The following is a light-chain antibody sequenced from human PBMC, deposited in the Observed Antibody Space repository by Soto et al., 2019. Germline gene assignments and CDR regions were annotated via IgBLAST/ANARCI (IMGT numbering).Light chain of an antibody. V-gene: IGLV1-44*01. CDR3: AAWDVTLNGQV. CDR1: TSNIGANT. J-gene: IGLJ1*01. CDR2: VTD. Sequence: QSVLTQPPSVSGTLGQGVTISCSGSTSNIGANTVAWFQQLPGTAPKVLIYVTDRRPSGVPDRFSGSKSGTSAYLAISALQSEDEADYYCAAWDVTLNGQVFGTGTKLTVL.